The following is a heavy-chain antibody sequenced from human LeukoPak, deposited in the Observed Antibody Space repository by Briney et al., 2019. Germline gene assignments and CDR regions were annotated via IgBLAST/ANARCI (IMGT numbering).Heavy chain of an antibody. CDR3: ARHFQRSSSRFDPGASFDY. D-gene: IGHD6-19*01. V-gene: IGHV1-69*13. J-gene: IGHJ4*02. CDR1: GGTFSTYA. CDR2: IIPIFGTA. Sequence: SVKVSCKASGGTFSTYAISWVRQAPGQGLEWMGGIIPIFGTANYAQKFQGRVTITADESTTTAYLELSSLRSEDTAVYYCARHFQRSSSRFDPGASFDYWGQGTLVTVSS.